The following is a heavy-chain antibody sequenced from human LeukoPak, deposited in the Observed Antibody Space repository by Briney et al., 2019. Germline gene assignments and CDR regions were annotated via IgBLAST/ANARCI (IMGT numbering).Heavy chain of an antibody. CDR3: ATGYYYDSSGLDALDI. CDR1: GYTFTSYD. Sequence: ASVKVSCKASGYTFTSYDINWVRQATGQGLEWMGWMNPNSGNTGYAQKFQGRVTMTRNTSISTAYMELSSLRSEDTAVYYCATGYYYDSSGLDALDIWGQGTMVTVSS. J-gene: IGHJ3*02. CDR2: MNPNSGNT. D-gene: IGHD3-22*01. V-gene: IGHV1-8*01.